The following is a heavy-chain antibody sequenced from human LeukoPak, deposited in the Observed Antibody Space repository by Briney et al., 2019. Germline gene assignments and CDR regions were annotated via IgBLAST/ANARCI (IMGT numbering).Heavy chain of an antibody. Sequence: PSETLSLTCTVSGGSISSGDYYWSWIRQPPGKGLEWIGYIYYSGSTYYNPSLKSRVTISVDTSKNQFSLKLSSVTAADTAVYYWARVRIAAAGSQYFQHWGQGTLVTVSS. D-gene: IGHD6-13*01. J-gene: IGHJ1*01. V-gene: IGHV4-30-4*01. CDR2: IYYSGST. CDR3: ARVRIAAAGSQYFQH. CDR1: GGSISSGDYY.